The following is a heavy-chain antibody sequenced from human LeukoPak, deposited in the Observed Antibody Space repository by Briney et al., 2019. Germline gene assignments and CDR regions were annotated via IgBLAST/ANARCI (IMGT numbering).Heavy chain of an antibody. CDR3: ARGSEGYCSGGGCYYGMDV. J-gene: IGHJ6*01. D-gene: IGHD2-15*01. Sequence: GGSLRLSCAASGFTFSSYTMNWVRQAPGKGLEWVSHISSSSSYIYYADSVKGRFTISRDNAENSLYLQMNSLRAEDTAVYYCARGSEGYCSGGGCYYGMDVWGQGTTVAVSS. CDR1: GFTFSSYT. V-gene: IGHV3-21*01. CDR2: ISSSSSYI.